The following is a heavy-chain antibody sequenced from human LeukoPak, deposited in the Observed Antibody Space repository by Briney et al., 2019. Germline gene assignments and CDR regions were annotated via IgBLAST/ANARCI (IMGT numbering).Heavy chain of an antibody. V-gene: IGHV3-30*02. Sequence: PGGSLRLSCAASGFTFSSYGMHWVRQAPGKGLEWVAFIRYDGSNENYADSVKGRFTFSRDNSKNMLYLQMNSLRAEDTAVYYCAKGLAYYFDYWGQGILVTVSS. J-gene: IGHJ4*02. CDR2: IRYDGSNE. CDR3: AKGLAYYFDY. CDR1: GFTFSSYG.